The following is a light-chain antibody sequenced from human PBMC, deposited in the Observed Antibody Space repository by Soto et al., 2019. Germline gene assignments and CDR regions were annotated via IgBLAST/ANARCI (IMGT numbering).Light chain of an antibody. CDR2: GAS. CDR1: QSVSSSY. CDR3: QQYDSSPVT. J-gene: IGKJ1*01. Sequence: EIVLTQSPGTLSLSPGERATLSCRASQSVSSSYLAWYQQKPGQAHRLLIHGASSRATGIPDRFRGSGSGTDFTLTISRLEPEDFAVYYCQQYDSSPVTFGQGTKVEIK. V-gene: IGKV3-20*01.